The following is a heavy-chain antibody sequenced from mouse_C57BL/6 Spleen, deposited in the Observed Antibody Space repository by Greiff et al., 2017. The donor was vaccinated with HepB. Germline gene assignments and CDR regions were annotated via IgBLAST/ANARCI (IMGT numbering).Heavy chain of an antibody. CDR2: ISYDGSN. J-gene: IGHJ3*01. CDR3: ARDVGSGFAY. Sequence: DVKLQESGPGLVKPSQSLSLTCSVSGYSITSGYYWNWIRQFPGNKLEWMGYISYDGSNNYNPSLKNRISITRDTSKNQFFLKLNSVTTEDTATYYCARDVGSGFAYWGQGTLVTVSA. D-gene: IGHD3-1*01. CDR1: GYSITSGYY. V-gene: IGHV3-6*01.